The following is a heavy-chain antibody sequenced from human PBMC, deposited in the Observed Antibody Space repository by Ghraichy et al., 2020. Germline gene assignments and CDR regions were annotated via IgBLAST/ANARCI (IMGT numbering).Heavy chain of an antibody. CDR1: GGSFSGYY. CDR2: INHSGST. Sequence: SETLSLTCAVYGGSFSGYYWSWIRQPPGKGLEWIGEINHSGSTNYNPSLKSRVTISVDTSKNQFSLKLSSVTAADTAVYYCARISPWAYYYYGMDVWGQGTTVTVSS. J-gene: IGHJ6*02. V-gene: IGHV4-34*01. D-gene: IGHD2/OR15-2a*01. CDR3: ARISPWAYYYYGMDV.